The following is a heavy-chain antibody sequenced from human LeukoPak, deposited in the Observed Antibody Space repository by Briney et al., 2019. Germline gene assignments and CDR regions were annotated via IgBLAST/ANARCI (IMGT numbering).Heavy chain of an antibody. Sequence: GGSLRLSCAASGFTFSSYEMNWVRQAPGKGLEWVSYISSSGSTIYYADSVKGRFTISRDNAKNSLYLQMNSLRAEDTAVYYCAPLYYDILTGAGGGQGSLVTDSS. CDR3: APLYYDILTGAG. CDR2: ISSSGSTI. CDR1: GFTFSSYE. D-gene: IGHD3-9*01. V-gene: IGHV3-48*03. J-gene: IGHJ4*02.